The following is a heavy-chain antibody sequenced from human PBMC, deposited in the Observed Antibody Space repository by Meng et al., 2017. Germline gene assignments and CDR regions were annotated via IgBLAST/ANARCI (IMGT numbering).Heavy chain of an antibody. D-gene: IGHD2-15*01. CDR1: SGSFSGYY. CDR2: INHSGST. J-gene: IGHJ4*02. Sequence: LQQWGAGLLEPSETLSLTCAVYSGSFSGYYWSWIRQPPGKGLEWIGEINHSGSTNYNPSLKSRVTISVDTSKNQFSLKLSSVTAADTTVYYCAREGAYCSGGSCYYFDYWGQGTLVTVSS. V-gene: IGHV4-34*01. CDR3: AREGAYCSGGSCYYFDY.